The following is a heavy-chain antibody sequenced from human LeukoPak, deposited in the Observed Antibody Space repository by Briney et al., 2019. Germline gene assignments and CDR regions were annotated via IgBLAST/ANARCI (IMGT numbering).Heavy chain of an antibody. V-gene: IGHV3-23*01. CDR3: ARENYYDSSGYSVY. Sequence: GGSLRLSCIAPGFTFSSYAIGWVRQAPGKGLEWVSSISDSGSNTFYGDSVKGRFTISRDNSKSTLYLQMNSLRAEDTAVYYCARENYYDSSGYSVYWGQGTLVTVSS. CDR2: ISDSGSNT. D-gene: IGHD3-22*01. CDR1: GFTFSSYA. J-gene: IGHJ4*02.